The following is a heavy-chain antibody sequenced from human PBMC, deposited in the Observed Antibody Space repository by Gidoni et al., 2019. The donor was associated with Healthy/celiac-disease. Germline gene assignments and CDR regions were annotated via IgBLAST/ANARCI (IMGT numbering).Heavy chain of an antibody. Sequence: QLQLQESGPGLVKPSETLSLTCTVSGGSISSSSYYWGWIRQPPGKGLEWIGSIYYSGSTYYNPSLKSRVTISVDTSKNQFSLKLSSVTAADTAVYYCARRKITPQSAFDIWGQGTMVTVSS. J-gene: IGHJ3*02. V-gene: IGHV4-39*01. CDR3: ARRKITPQSAFDI. D-gene: IGHD2-15*01. CDR2: IYYSGST. CDR1: GGSISSSSYY.